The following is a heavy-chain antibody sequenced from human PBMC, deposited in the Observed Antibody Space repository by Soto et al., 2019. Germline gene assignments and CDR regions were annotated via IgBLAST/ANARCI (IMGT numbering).Heavy chain of an antibody. Sequence: EVQLLESGGGLVQPGGSLRLSCAAAGFTFSNYALTWVRQSPGKGLEWVSTFSGSGGSTYYADSGRGRFTISRDNSKNTLFLQMNSLRVEDTAIYYCARAWTRDTCPCLDVWGQGTTVSVSS. CDR2: FSGSGGST. V-gene: IGHV3-23*01. J-gene: IGHJ6*02. D-gene: IGHD3-3*01. CDR1: GFTFSNYA. CDR3: ARAWTRDTCPCLDV.